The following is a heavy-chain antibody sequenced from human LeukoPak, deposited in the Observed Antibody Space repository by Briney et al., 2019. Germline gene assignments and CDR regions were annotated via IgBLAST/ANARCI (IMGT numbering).Heavy chain of an antibody. Sequence: GGSLRLSCAASGFTFSSYGMHWVRQAPGKGLEWVAVIWYDGSNKYYADSVKGRFTISRDNSKNTLYLQMNSLRAEDTAVYYCAKGPSYGDYVAAFDIWGQGTMVTASS. J-gene: IGHJ3*02. V-gene: IGHV3-33*06. D-gene: IGHD4-17*01. CDR2: IWYDGSNK. CDR1: GFTFSSYG. CDR3: AKGPSYGDYVAAFDI.